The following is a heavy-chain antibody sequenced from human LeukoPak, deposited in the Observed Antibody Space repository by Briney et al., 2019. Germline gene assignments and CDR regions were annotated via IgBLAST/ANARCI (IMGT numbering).Heavy chain of an antibody. CDR2: INHSGSI. CDR1: GGSFSGYY. Sequence: PSETLSLTCAVYGGSFSGYYWSWIRQPPGRGLEWIGEINHSGSINYNPSLKSRVTISVDTSKNQFSLKLSSVTAADTAVYYCARSSSSKGDGDYVDWFDPWGQGTLVTVSS. V-gene: IGHV4-34*01. CDR3: ARSSSSKGDGDYVDWFDP. J-gene: IGHJ5*02. D-gene: IGHD4-17*01.